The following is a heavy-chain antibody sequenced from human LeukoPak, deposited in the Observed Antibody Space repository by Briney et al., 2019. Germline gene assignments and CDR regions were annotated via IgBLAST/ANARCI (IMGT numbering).Heavy chain of an antibody. CDR1: GYTFTSYD. Sequence: ASVKVSCKASGYTFTSYDIHWVRQATGQGLEWMGRMNPNRGDTDYAQKFQGRVTMTRDTSISTAYMELSSLRSEDTALYYCARGVAAALLINYYYYMDVWGKGTTVTVSS. D-gene: IGHD6-13*01. CDR3: ARGVAAALLINYYYYMDV. CDR2: MNPNRGDT. J-gene: IGHJ6*03. V-gene: IGHV1-8*01.